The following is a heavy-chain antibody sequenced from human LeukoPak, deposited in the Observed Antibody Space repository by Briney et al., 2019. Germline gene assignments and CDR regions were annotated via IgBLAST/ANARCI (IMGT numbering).Heavy chain of an antibody. V-gene: IGHV4-59*01. CDR3: ARGGMRQTFDN. J-gene: IGHJ4*02. CDR2: IYYSGST. Sequence: SETLSLTCTVSGGSISTYYWNWIRQPPGKGLEWIGYIYYSGSTNYNPSLKSRVTISVDTSKNQFSLNLTSVTAADTAVYYCARGGMRQTFDNWGQGTLVTVSS. D-gene: IGHD6-13*01. CDR1: GGSISTYY.